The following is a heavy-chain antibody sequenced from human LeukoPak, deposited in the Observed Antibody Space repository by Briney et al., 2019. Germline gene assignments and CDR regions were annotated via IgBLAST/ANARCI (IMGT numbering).Heavy chain of an antibody. CDR1: GFTFSSYE. D-gene: IGHD2-15*01. CDR2: ISSSGSTI. Sequence: GGSLRLSCAASGFTFSSYEMNWVRQAPGKGLEWVSYISSSGSTIYYADSVKGRFTISRDNAKNSLYLQMNSLRAEDTAVYYCARTPKGSGYYYYMDVWGKGTTVTISS. V-gene: IGHV3-48*03. CDR3: ARTPKGSGYYYYMDV. J-gene: IGHJ6*03.